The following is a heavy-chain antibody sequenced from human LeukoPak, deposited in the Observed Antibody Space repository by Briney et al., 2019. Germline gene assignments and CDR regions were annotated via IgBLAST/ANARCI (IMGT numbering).Heavy chain of an antibody. J-gene: IGHJ4*02. CDR1: GYTFTSYG. D-gene: IGHD3-10*01. V-gene: IGHV1-18*01. Sequence: EASVKVSCKASGYTFTSYGISWVRQAPGQGLEWMGWISAYNGNTNYAQKLQGRVTMTTDTSTSTAYMELRSLRSDDTAVYYCARDLRITMVRGVGNIDYWGQGTLVTVSS. CDR3: ARDLRITMVRGVGNIDY. CDR2: ISAYNGNT.